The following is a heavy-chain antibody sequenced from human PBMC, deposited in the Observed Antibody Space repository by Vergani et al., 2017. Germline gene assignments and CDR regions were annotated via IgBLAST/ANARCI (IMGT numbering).Heavy chain of an antibody. CDR2: ISSGGGDL. D-gene: IGHD3-10*01. CDR1: GFTFDTYT. J-gene: IGHJ1*01. CDR3: TTAWGLYYLHGEYFQY. Sequence: EVQLLESGGGLVQPGGSRRLSCAGAGFTFDTYTMAYARQAPGKGLEWVATISSGGGDLFYADSVKGRFTISRDNSKNTLFLQMNSLKDEDTAVYYCTTAWGLYYLHGEYFQYWGRGTLVSVSS. V-gene: IGHV3-23*01.